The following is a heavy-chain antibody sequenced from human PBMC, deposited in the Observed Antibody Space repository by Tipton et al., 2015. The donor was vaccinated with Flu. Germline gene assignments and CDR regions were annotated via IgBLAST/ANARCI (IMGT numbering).Heavy chain of an antibody. J-gene: IGHJ4*02. CDR2: MYVSGST. D-gene: IGHD3-10*01. V-gene: IGHV4-4*07. Sequence: TLSLTCTVSGGSMSSFYWTWIRQPAGKGLEWIGRMYVSGSTKYNRSLKSRVTMSVDTSKNQFSLKLSSVTAADTAVYYCARGSGSGTYVIFDYWGQGTLVSVSS. CDR1: GGSMSSFY. CDR3: ARGSGSGTYVIFDY.